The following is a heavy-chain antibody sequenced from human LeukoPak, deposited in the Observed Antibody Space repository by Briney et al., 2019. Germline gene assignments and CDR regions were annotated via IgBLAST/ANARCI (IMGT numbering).Heavy chain of an antibody. CDR3: AGIAVAGTVNFDY. CDR2: IYHSGST. CDR1: GGSISSGGYS. D-gene: IGHD6-19*01. Sequence: PSETLSLTCAVSGGSISSGGYSWSWIRQPPGKGLEWIGYIYHSGSTYYNPSLKSRVTISVDRSKNQFSLKLSSVTAADTAVYYCAGIAVAGTVNFDYWGQGTLVTVSS. J-gene: IGHJ4*02. V-gene: IGHV4-30-2*01.